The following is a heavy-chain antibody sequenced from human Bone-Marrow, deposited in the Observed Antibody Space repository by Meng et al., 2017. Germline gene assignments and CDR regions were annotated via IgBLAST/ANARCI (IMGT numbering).Heavy chain of an antibody. V-gene: IGHV4-61*01. CDR1: GASVNTGSYY. CDR3: ARGVVADPPGD. CDR2: IYQSGST. Sequence: VQLQGSGQGLVRASETLSLTCIVSGASVNTGSYYWSWIRQPPGRGLELIGFIYQSGSTNNNPSLKSRVTISLDMSSNQFSLTLNSVTAADTAIYYCARGVVADPPGDWGRGTLVTVSS. J-gene: IGHJ1*01. D-gene: IGHD2-15*01.